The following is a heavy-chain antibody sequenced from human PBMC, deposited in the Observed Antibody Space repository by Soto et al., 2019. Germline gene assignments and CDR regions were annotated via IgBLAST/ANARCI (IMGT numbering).Heavy chain of an antibody. D-gene: IGHD6-6*01. CDR1: GGTFSSYA. CDR3: AAPDIAARAQGAFDI. CDR2: IIPIFGTA. V-gene: IGHV1-69*13. Sequence: SVKVSCKASGGTFSSYATSWVRQAPGQGLEWMGGIIPIFGTANYAQKFQGRVTITADESTSTAYMELSSLRSEDTAVYYCAAPDIAARAQGAFDIWGQGTMVTVSS. J-gene: IGHJ3*02.